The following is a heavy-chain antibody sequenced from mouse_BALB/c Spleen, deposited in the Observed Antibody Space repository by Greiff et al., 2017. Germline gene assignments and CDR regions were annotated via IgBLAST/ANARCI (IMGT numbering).Heavy chain of an antibody. Sequence: VQLQQSGAELVRSGASVKLSCTASGFNIKDYYMHWVKQRPEQGLEWIGWIDPENGDTEYAPKFQGKATMTADTSSNTAYLQLSSLTSEDTAVYYCPTTATPYYAMDYWGQGTSVTVSS. D-gene: IGHD1-2*01. V-gene: IGHV14-4*02. CDR1: GFNIKDYY. CDR3: PTTATPYYAMDY. J-gene: IGHJ4*01. CDR2: IDPENGDT.